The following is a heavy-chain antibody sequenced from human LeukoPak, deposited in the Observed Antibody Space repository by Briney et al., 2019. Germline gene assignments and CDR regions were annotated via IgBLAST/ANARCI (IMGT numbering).Heavy chain of an antibody. V-gene: IGHV4-34*01. CDR1: GGSFSGYY. Sequence: PSETLSLTCAVYGGSFSGYYWSWIRQPPGKGLEWIGEISHSGSTDYNPSLKSRVTISVDTSKNQFSLKLSFVTAADTAVYYCAAQYSGYVRLDYWGQGTLVTVSS. J-gene: IGHJ4*02. D-gene: IGHD5-12*01. CDR3: AAQYSGYVRLDY. CDR2: ISHSGST.